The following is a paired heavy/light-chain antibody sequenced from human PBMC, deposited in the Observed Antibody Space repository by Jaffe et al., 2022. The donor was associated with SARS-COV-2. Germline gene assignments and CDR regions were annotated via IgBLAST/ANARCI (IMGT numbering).Heavy chain of an antibody. D-gene: IGHD2-2*01. V-gene: IGHV3-23*01. CDR3: AKPISPPPDCFDS. Sequence: EVFLLESGGGLVPPGGSLRLSCVGSGVAFGDFAMTWVRQTPGRGLEWVSSISHTASGSSRWYADSVKGRFTISRDTSKNTLYLQMNSLRAEDTAVYYCAKPISPPPDCFDSWGQGTLVTVSS. CDR2: ISHTASGSSR. J-gene: IGHJ4*02. CDR1: GVAFGDFA.
Light chain of an antibody. CDR1: HSSRTN. J-gene: IGKJ4*01. CDR3: QQYDDWPPTLT. CDR2: GAS. V-gene: IGKV3-15*01. Sequence: VLLTQSPATLSVSPGERATISCRASHSSRTNLAWYQQKPGQAPRLLIYGASTRATGIPARFSGSGSGTEFTLTISSLQSEDFAVYYCQQYDDWPPTLTFGGGTKLEIK.